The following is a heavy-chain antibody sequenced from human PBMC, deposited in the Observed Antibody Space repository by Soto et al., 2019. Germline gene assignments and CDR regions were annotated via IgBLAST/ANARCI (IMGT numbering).Heavy chain of an antibody. V-gene: IGHV1-18*01. J-gene: IGHJ6*02. D-gene: IGHD3-16*01. CDR2: ISAYNGNT. CDR1: GYTFTSYG. Sequence: GASVKVSCKASGYTFTSYGISWVRQAPGQGLEWMGWISAYNGNTNYAQKLQGRVTMTTDTSTSTAYMELRSLRSDDTAVYYCASEFGIISLYYGMDVWGQGTTGTVSS. CDR3: ASEFGIISLYYGMDV.